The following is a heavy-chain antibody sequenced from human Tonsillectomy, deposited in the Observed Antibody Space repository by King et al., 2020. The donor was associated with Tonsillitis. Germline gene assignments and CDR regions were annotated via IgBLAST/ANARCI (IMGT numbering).Heavy chain of an antibody. J-gene: IGHJ4*02. Sequence: VQLVESGGGVVQPGRSLRLSCAASGFTFSNYDMHWVRQAPGKGLEWVAVIWYVGSNKYYADSVKGRFTISRDNSKNTLYLQMDSLRAEDTAVYYCAIVLGQMNYWGQGTLVTVSS. CDR2: IWYVGSNK. CDR3: AIVLGQMNY. CDR1: GFTFSNYD. V-gene: IGHV3-33*08. D-gene: IGHD2-8*02.